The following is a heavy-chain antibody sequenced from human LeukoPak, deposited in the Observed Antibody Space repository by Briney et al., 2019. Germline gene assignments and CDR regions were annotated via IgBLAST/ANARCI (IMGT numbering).Heavy chain of an antibody. D-gene: IGHD1-7*01. CDR2: VYTSGST. Sequence: SETLSLTCSVSGGSISGYYWTWIRQPAGKGLEWIGRVYTSGSTHYNPSLKTRLTMSVDTSNKQFSLKLSSVTAADTAVYYCARLITGTTTAFDIWGQGTMVTVSS. J-gene: IGHJ3*02. CDR3: ARLITGTTTAFDI. CDR1: GGSISGYY. V-gene: IGHV4-4*07.